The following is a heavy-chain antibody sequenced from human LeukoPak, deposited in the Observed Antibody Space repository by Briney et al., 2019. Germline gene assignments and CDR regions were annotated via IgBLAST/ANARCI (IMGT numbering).Heavy chain of an antibody. Sequence: GGSLRLSCAASGFTFSSYWMHWVRQAPGKGLVWVSRINSDGSSTSYADSVKGLFTISRDNAKNTLYLQMNSLRAEDTAVYYCARERSSSWFDAFDIWGQGTMVTVSS. D-gene: IGHD6-13*01. CDR2: INSDGSST. V-gene: IGHV3-74*01. J-gene: IGHJ3*02. CDR1: GFTFSSYW. CDR3: ARERSSSWFDAFDI.